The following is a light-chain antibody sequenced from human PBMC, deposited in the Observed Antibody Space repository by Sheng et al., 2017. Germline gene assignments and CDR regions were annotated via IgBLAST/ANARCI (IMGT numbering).Light chain of an antibody. CDR2: GAS. V-gene: IGKV3-20*01. J-gene: IGKJ1*01. CDR1: QTVTNNF. CDR3: QQYGHSPET. Sequence: ENVLTQSPGTLSLSPGERATLSCRASQTVTNNFLAWYQQKAGQAPRLLIYGASSRATGIPDRFSGSGSGSDFTLIISRLEPEDFAVYYCQQYGHSPETFGQGTKVEIK.